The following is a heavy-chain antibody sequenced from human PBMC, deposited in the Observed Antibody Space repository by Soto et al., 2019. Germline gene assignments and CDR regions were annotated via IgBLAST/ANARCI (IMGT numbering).Heavy chain of an antibody. CDR2: ISQSGNT. Sequence: SETLSLTCSIYSGSFSGYYWGWIRQPPGKGLEWIGEISQSGNTNYSPSLKSRVSISIDTSKKQFSLNLASVSAADTAVYYCARAPKVSGSSQTRPDFWGQGTLVTVSS. D-gene: IGHD6-6*01. J-gene: IGHJ4*02. V-gene: IGHV4-34*01. CDR1: SGSFSGYY. CDR3: ARAPKVSGSSQTRPDF.